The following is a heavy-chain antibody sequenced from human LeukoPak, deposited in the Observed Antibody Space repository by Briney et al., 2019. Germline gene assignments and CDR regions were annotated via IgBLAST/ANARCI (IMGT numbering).Heavy chain of an antibody. Sequence: SETLSLTCAVYGGSFSGYYWSWIRQPPGKGLEWIGEINHSGSTNYNPSLKSRVTISVDTSKNQFSLKLSPVTAADTAVYYCARDGGSSSSYWGQGTLVTVSS. D-gene: IGHD6-6*01. CDR1: GGSFSGYY. J-gene: IGHJ4*02. CDR3: ARDGGSSSSY. CDR2: INHSGST. V-gene: IGHV4-34*01.